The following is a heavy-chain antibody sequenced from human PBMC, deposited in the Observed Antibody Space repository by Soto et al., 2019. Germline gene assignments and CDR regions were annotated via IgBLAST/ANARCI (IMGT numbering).Heavy chain of an antibody. J-gene: IGHJ6*02. CDR1: GFTFSSYA. V-gene: IGHV3-23*01. D-gene: IGHD6-6*01. CDR2: ISGSGGSA. Sequence: GGSLRLSCAASGFTFSSYAMSWVRQAPGKGLEWVSAISGSGGSAYYADSVKGRFTISRDNSKNTLYLQMNSLRAEDTAVYYCAKEIAAPPDYYYGMDVWGQGTTVTVSS. CDR3: AKEIAAPPDYYYGMDV.